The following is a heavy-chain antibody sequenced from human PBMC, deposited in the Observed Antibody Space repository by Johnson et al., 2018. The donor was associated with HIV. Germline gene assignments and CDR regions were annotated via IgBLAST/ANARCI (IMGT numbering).Heavy chain of an antibody. Sequence: QVQLVESGGGLVKPGGSLRLSCAASGFIFSDYYMSWIRQAPGKGLEWISYISSSRSTIYYADSVKGRFTISRDNAKNSLHLQMNSLRAEDTAVYYCAKDLLSSTLAPFDIWGQGTMVTVSS. J-gene: IGHJ3*02. CDR1: GFIFSDYY. D-gene: IGHD6-13*01. V-gene: IGHV3-11*04. CDR3: AKDLLSSTLAPFDI. CDR2: ISSSRSTI.